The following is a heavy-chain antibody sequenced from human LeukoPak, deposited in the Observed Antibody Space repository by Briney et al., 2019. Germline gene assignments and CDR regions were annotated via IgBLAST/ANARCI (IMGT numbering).Heavy chain of an antibody. J-gene: IGHJ4*02. V-gene: IGHV3-7*01. CDR2: IKQDGSEK. CDR3: AKDRSSGYRTSDY. D-gene: IGHD3-22*01. CDR1: GFTFSSYW. Sequence: PGGSLRLSCAASGFTFSSYWMSWVRQAPGKGLEWVANIKQDGSEKYYVDSVKGRFTISRDNAKNSLYLQMNSLRAEDTAVYYCAKDRSSGYRTSDYWGQGTLVTVSS.